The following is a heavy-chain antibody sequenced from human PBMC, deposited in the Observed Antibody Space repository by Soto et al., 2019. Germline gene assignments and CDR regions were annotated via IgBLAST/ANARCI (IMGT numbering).Heavy chain of an antibody. Sequence: QVQLQESGPGLVKPSETLSLTCTVSGGSISRYYWSWIRQSPGKGLEWIGYVFYSGSSNYNPSLKSRVTRSVDTSKDQFSLKLRSVTAADTSVYYCSRGRDDLLTGHYDFDYWGQGTLVTVSS. CDR1: GGSISRYY. V-gene: IGHV4-59*01. CDR3: SRGRDDLLTGHYDFDY. CDR2: VFYSGSS. J-gene: IGHJ4*02. D-gene: IGHD3-9*01.